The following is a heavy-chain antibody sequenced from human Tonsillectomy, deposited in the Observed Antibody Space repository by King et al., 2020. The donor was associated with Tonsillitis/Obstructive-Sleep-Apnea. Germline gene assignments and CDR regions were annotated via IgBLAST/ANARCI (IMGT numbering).Heavy chain of an antibody. CDR2: IYYSGST. J-gene: IGHJ4*02. CDR1: GGSISSYY. Sequence: QLQESGPGLVKPSETLSLTCTVSGGSISSYYWSWIRQPPGKGLEWIGYIYYSGSTNYNPSLKSRVTISVDTSKNQFSLKLSSVTAADTAVYYCARVHCSSTSCYNGEYYFDYWGQGTLVTVSS. D-gene: IGHD2-2*02. V-gene: IGHV4-59*01. CDR3: ARVHCSSTSCYNGEYYFDY.